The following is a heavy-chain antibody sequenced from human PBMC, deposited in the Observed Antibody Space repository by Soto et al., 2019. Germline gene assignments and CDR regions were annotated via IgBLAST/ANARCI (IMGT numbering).Heavy chain of an antibody. D-gene: IGHD5-12*01. Sequence: PSETLSLTCAVSGDSIISSNWWSWVRQPPGKGLEWVGDIYYTGTTTYNPSLKSRLTLSVDTSKNQFSLKLRSVSAADTAVYYCARLGRWLQALDSWGQGTLVTVSS. CDR2: IYYTGTT. CDR3: ARLGRWLQALDS. CDR1: GDSIISSNW. V-gene: IGHV4-4*02. J-gene: IGHJ4*02.